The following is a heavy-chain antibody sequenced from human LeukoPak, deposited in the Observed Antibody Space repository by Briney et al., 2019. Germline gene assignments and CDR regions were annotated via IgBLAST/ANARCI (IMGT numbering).Heavy chain of an antibody. CDR1: GFTFSDYA. CDR2: ISGSGFSI. D-gene: IGHD6-19*01. CDR3: AKTSQYSSGWFDY. Sequence: GGSLRLSCAASGFTFSDYAMYWVRQAPGKGLEWVSSISGSGFSIYYTDSVKGRFTISRDNSRNTLDIEMNSLRPEDTAVYYCAKTSQYSSGWFDYWGQGTLVTVSS. J-gene: IGHJ4*02. V-gene: IGHV3-23*01.